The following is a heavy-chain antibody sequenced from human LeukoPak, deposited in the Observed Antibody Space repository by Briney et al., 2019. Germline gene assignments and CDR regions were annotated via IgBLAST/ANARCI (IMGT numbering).Heavy chain of an antibody. V-gene: IGHV4-39*07. D-gene: IGHD2-2*01. J-gene: IGHJ6*02. Sequence: SETLSLTCTVSGGSISSSSYYWGWIRQPPGKGLEWIGSIYYSGSTYYNPSLKSRVTISVDTSKNQFSLKLSSVTAADTAVYYCARVRLGVVPAAAYYYYYYGMDVWGQGTTVTVSS. CDR2: IYYSGST. CDR3: ARVRLGVVPAAAYYYYYYGMDV. CDR1: GGSISSSSYY.